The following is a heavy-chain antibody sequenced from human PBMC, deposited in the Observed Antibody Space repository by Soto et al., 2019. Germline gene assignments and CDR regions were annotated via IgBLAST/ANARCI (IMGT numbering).Heavy chain of an antibody. J-gene: IGHJ4*02. D-gene: IGHD6-6*01. CDR2: IWYDGSNK. CDR3: TRDLRIAARQGRTLCY. V-gene: IGHV3-33*01. Sequence: QVQLVESGGGVVQPGRSLRLSCAASGFTFSSYGMHWVRQAPGKGLEWVAVIWYDGSNKYYADSVKGRFTISRDNSKNTLYLQMNSLRAEDTAVYYCTRDLRIAARQGRTLCYWGQGTLVTVSS. CDR1: GFTFSSYG.